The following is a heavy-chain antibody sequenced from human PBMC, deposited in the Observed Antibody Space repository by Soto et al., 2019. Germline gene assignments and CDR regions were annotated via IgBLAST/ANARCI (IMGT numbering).Heavy chain of an antibody. V-gene: IGHV1-18*04. CDR1: GYTFTTYG. CDR3: ARGLVVAATQHYYYYYGMDV. CDR2: ISGYHGNT. D-gene: IGHD2-15*01. Sequence: EASVKVSCKASGYTFTTYGISWVRQAPGQGLEWMGWISGYHGNTDYAQKFQGRVTMTTDTSTRTAYMELRSLTSDDTAVYYCARGLVVAATQHYYYYYGMDVWGQGTTVTVSS. J-gene: IGHJ6*02.